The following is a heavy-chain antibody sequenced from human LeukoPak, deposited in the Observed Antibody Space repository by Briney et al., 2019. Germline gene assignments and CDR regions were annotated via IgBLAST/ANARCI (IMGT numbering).Heavy chain of an antibody. D-gene: IGHD3-10*01. CDR2: IIPIFGTA. Sequence: SVKVSCKASGGTFSSYAISWVRQAPGQRLEWMGGIIPIFGTANYAQKFQGRVTITADESTSTAYMELSSLRSEDTAVYYCARGMVRGVIWSWHYYSMDVWGQGTTVTVSS. J-gene: IGHJ6*02. CDR3: ARGMVRGVIWSWHYYSMDV. CDR1: GGTFSSYA. V-gene: IGHV1-69*13.